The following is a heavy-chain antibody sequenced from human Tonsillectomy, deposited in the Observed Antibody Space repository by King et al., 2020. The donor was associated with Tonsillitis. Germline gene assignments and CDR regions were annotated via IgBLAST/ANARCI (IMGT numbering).Heavy chain of an antibody. Sequence: VQLVESGGGLVQPGGSLRLSCAASGFTVSSNYMSWVRQAPGKGLEWVAVIYSGGSTFYADSLKGRFAISRDTSKNTLYLQMNSLRAEDTAVYYCARGYDYYDSSGYLDAFDIWGQGTMVTVSS. J-gene: IGHJ3*02. CDR2: IYSGGST. D-gene: IGHD3-22*01. V-gene: IGHV3-66*01. CDR3: ARGYDYYDSSGYLDAFDI. CDR1: GFTVSSNY.